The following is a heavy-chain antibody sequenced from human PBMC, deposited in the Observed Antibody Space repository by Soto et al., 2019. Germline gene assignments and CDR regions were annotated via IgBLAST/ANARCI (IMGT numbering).Heavy chain of an antibody. Sequence: SETLSLTCSVAGGSISSIGYYRGRISQPPGKGLEWIGSIYYSGSTYYNPSLKSRVTISVDTSKNQFSLKLSSVTAADTAVYYCARSGYDYLIDYWGQGTLVTVSS. V-gene: IGHV4-39*01. J-gene: IGHJ4*02. CDR2: IYYSGST. CDR3: ARSGYDYLIDY. CDR1: GGSISSIGYY. D-gene: IGHD5-12*01.